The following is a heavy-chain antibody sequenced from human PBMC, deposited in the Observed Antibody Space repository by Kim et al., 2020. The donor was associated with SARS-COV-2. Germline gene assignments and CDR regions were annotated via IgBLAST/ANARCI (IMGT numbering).Heavy chain of an antibody. CDR1: GGFISSYY. V-gene: IGHV4-4*09. D-gene: IGHD3-10*01. CDR3: ARSGGFYYYGMDV. J-gene: IGHJ6*02. CDR2: IYNSGST. Sequence: SETLSLTCTVSGGFISSYYWSWIRQPPGKGLEWIGYIYNSGSTTYNTSLKSRVTISVDTSKNQFSLKLSSVTAADTAVYYCARSGGFYYYGMDVWGQGTTVTVSS.